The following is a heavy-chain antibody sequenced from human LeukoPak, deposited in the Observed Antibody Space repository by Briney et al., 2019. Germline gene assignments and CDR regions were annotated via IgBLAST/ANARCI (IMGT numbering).Heavy chain of an antibody. J-gene: IGHJ4*02. Sequence: SSETLSLTWTVARGSISSGSYYWSWIRQPAVKGLEWIGLIYKSGSTKYNPSLKSRVTISVDTSNNQFSLSLSSVTAPDTAVYYCARGNYSDGSVRFDYWGQGTLVTVFS. CDR3: ARGNYSDGSVRFDY. D-gene: IGHD3-22*01. CDR2: IYKSGST. CDR1: RGSISSGSYY. V-gene: IGHV4-61*02.